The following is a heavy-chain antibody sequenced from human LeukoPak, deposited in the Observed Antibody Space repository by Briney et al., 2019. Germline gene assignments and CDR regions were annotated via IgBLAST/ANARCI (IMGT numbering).Heavy chain of an antibody. V-gene: IGHV4-38-2*01. CDR3: ARGGGGAAGTQNWFDP. J-gene: IGHJ5*02. CDR1: GFIINDYY. CDR2: IYYSGST. D-gene: IGHD6-13*01. Sequence: GSLRLSCAASGFIINDYYMTWIRQTPGKGLEWIGSIYYSGSTYYNPSLKSRVTISVDTSKNQFSLKLSSVTAADTAVYYCARGGGGAAGTQNWFDPWGQGTLVTVSS.